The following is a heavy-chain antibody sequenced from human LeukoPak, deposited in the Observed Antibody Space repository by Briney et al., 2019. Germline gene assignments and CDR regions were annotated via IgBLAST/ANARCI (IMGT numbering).Heavy chain of an antibody. V-gene: IGHV4-31*02. CDR3: ARGRYGGYTFDY. J-gene: IGHJ4*02. D-gene: IGHD5-12*01. CDR1: GGSISSGDYY. Sequence: SQTLSLTCTVSGGSISSGDYYWSWIRQHPGKGLEWIGYIYYSGDTYYNPSLKSRVTISVDTSKNQFSLKLSSVTAADTAVYYCARGRYGGYTFDYWGQGTLVAVSS. CDR2: IYYSGDT.